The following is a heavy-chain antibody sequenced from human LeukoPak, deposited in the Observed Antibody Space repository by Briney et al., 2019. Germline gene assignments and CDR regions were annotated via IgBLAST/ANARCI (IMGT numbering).Heavy chain of an antibody. CDR3: ANGFRKRGDYYDSSGYFDAFDI. J-gene: IGHJ3*02. CDR2: ISSSSSTI. CDR1: GFTFSSYS. V-gene: IGHV3-48*01. D-gene: IGHD3-22*01. Sequence: GGSLRLSCAASGFTFSSYSMNWVRQAPGKGLEWVSYISSSSSTIYYADSVKGRFTISRGNAKNSLYLQMNSLRAEDTAVYYCANGFRKRGDYYDSSGYFDAFDIWGQGTMVTVSS.